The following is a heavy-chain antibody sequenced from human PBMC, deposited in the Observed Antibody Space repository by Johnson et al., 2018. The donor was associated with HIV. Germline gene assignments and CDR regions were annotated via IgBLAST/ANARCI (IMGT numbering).Heavy chain of an antibody. V-gene: IGHV3-13*01. CDR3: AKGLGGWGTNDAFDI. CDR2: IGTDGDT. J-gene: IGHJ3*02. D-gene: IGHD3-16*01. Sequence: VQLVEYGGGVVQPGRSLRLSCAASGFTFSNVDMHWVRQATGKGLEWVSTIGTDGDTYYPGYVKGRFTISRENDKNSMHLQMNSLRAGDTAIYYCAKGLGGWGTNDAFDIWGQGTKVTVSS. CDR1: GFTFSNVD.